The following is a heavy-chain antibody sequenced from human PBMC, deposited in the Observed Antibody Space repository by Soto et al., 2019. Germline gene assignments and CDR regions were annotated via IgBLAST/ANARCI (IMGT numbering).Heavy chain of an antibody. CDR3: ARPYCSGGSCHWFNP. CDR2: MYFNGST. D-gene: IGHD2-15*01. CDR1: GGPINSPDYY. V-gene: IGHV4-30-4*01. J-gene: IGHJ5*02. Sequence: PSETLSLTCNVSGGPINSPDYYWSWIRQSPGKGLEWIGYMYFNGSTQYNPSLRTPVSISVDTSKNQFSLKMSSVTAADTAVYYCARPYCSGGSCHWFNPWGQGTLVTVSS.